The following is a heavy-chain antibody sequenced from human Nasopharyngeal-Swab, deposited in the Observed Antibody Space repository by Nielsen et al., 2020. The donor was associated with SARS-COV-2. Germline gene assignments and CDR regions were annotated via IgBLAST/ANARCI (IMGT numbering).Heavy chain of an antibody. CDR1: GGSISSYY. Sequence: ESLKISCTVSGGSISSYYWSWIRQPPGKGLEWIGYIYYSGSTNYNPSLKSRVTISVDTSKNQFSLKLSSVTAADTAVYYCASYSRLLGLFDYWGQGTLVTVSS. CDR3: ASYSRLLGLFDY. J-gene: IGHJ4*02. CDR2: IYYSGST. V-gene: IGHV4-59*01. D-gene: IGHD2-15*01.